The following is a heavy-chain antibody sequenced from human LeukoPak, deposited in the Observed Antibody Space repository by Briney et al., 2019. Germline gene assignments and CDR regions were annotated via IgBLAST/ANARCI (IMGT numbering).Heavy chain of an antibody. CDR2: IYPGDSDT. D-gene: IGHD2-15*01. CDR1: GYSFTSYW. CDR3: ARQGAGYCSGGSCRMFPGLPRPFDY. Sequence: GESLKISCKGSGYSFTSYWIGWVRQMPGKGLEWMGIIYPGDSDTRYSPSFQGQVTISADKPISTAYLQWSSLKASDTAMYYCARQGAGYCSGGSCRMFPGLPRPFDYWGQGTLVTVSS. V-gene: IGHV5-51*01. J-gene: IGHJ4*02.